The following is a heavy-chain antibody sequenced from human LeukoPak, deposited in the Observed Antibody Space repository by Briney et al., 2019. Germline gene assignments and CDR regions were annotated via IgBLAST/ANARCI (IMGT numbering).Heavy chain of an antibody. Sequence: SETLSLTCAASGYSISSGSYWGWIRLPPGKGLEWIGTVYHSGSAYYNPSLWGRVTISLDTSKNQFSLKLTSVTAADTAVYYCARGSGSYDINLDYWGQKTLVSVSS. CDR2: VYHSGSA. D-gene: IGHD3-10*01. CDR1: GYSISSGSY. V-gene: IGHV4-38-2*01. CDR3: ARGSGSYDINLDY. J-gene: IGHJ4*02.